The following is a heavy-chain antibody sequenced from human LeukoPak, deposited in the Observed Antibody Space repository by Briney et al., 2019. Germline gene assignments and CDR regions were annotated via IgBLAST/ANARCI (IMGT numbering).Heavy chain of an antibody. CDR1: GGSISSSNYY. Sequence: SETLSLTCTVSGGSISSSNYYWGWIRQPPGKGLEWIGSIYYSGSTYYHPSLKSRVTISVDTSKNQFSLKLSSVTAADTAVYYCARRGGSGSYYNFWFDPWGQGTLVTVSS. V-gene: IGHV4-39*01. CDR3: ARRGGSGSYYNFWFDP. J-gene: IGHJ5*02. D-gene: IGHD3-10*01. CDR2: IYYSGST.